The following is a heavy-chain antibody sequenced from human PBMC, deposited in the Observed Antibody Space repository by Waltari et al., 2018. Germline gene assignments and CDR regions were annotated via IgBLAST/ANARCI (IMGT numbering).Heavy chain of an antibody. V-gene: IGHV3-7*01. CDR3: ASGYDFSYFDY. CDR2: IKQDGSEK. D-gene: IGHD5-12*01. Sequence: EVQLVESGGGLVQPGGSLRLSCAASGFTFSSYWMSWVRQAPGKGLEWVANIKQDGSEKYYVDSVKGRFTISRDNAKNSLYLQMNSLRAEDTAVYYCASGYDFSYFDYWGQGTLVTVSS. CDR1: GFTFSSYW. J-gene: IGHJ4*02.